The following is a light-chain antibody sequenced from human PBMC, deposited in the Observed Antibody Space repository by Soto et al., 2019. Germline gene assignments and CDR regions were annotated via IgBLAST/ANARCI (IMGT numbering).Light chain of an antibody. Sequence: EIVMTQSPATLSVSPGERATVSCRASRSVSSNLAWYQQKRGQAPRLLIYATSTRATGIPARFSGSGSGTEFTLTISSLQSEDFAVYYCQQYNNWPPLTFGGGTKVEIK. CDR1: RSVSSN. CDR2: ATS. V-gene: IGKV3-15*01. J-gene: IGKJ4*01. CDR3: QQYNNWPPLT.